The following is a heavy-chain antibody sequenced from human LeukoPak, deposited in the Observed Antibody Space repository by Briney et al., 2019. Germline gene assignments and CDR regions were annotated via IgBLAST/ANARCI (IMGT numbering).Heavy chain of an antibody. CDR3: AREGYCSGGSCYLG. V-gene: IGHV3-7*01. CDR2: IKQDGSEK. Sequence: PGGSLRLSCAASGFTFSSYSMNWVRQAPGKGLEWVANIKQDGSEKYYVDSVKGRFTISRDNAKNSLYLQMNSLRAEDTAVYYCAREGYCSGGSCYLGWGQGTLVTVSS. CDR1: GFTFSSYS. J-gene: IGHJ4*02. D-gene: IGHD2-15*01.